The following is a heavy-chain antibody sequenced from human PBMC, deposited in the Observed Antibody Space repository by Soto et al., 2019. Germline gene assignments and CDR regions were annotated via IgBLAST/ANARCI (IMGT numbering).Heavy chain of an antibody. CDR2: IYYSGST. CDR3: ARGAYGSGSLVHFDY. V-gene: IGHV4-31*03. CDR1: GGSISSGGYY. J-gene: IGHJ4*02. D-gene: IGHD3-10*01. Sequence: SETLSLTCTVSGGSISSGGYYWSWIRQHPGKGLEWIGYIYYSGSTYYNPSLKSRVTISVDTSKNQFSLKLSSVTAADTAVYDCARGAYGSGSLVHFDYWGQGTLVTVSS.